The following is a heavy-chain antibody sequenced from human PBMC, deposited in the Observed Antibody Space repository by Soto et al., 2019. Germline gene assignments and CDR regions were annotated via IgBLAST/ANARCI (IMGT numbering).Heavy chain of an antibody. Sequence: SVKVSCKASGGTFSSYAISWVRQAPGQGLEWMGGIIPIFGTANYAQKFQGRVTITADESTSTAYMELSSLRSEDTAVYYCARITIFGVVMPVSYYGMDVWGQGNTVTVSS. V-gene: IGHV1-69*13. CDR3: ARITIFGVVMPVSYYGMDV. J-gene: IGHJ6*02. D-gene: IGHD3-3*01. CDR1: GGTFSSYA. CDR2: IIPIFGTA.